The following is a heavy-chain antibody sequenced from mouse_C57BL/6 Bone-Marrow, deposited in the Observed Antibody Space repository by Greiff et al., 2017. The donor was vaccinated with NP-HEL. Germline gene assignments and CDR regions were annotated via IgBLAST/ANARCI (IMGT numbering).Heavy chain of an antibody. J-gene: IGHJ4*01. Sequence: QVQLQQPGAELVMPGASVKLSCKASGYTFTSYWMHWVKQRPGQGLEWIGEIDPSDSYTNYNQKFKGKSTLTVDKSSSTAYMQLSSLTSEDSAVYYGARWHYGSGYAMDYWGQGTSVTVSS. V-gene: IGHV1-69*01. CDR3: ARWHYGSGYAMDY. CDR1: GYTFTSYW. D-gene: IGHD1-1*01. CDR2: IDPSDSYT.